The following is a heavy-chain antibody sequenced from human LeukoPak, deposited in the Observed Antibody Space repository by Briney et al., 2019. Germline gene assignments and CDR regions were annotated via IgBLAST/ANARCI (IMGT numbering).Heavy chain of an antibody. V-gene: IGHV3-15*01. J-gene: IGHJ5*02. CDR2: IKSKTDGGTT. CDR3: TTDTGFYDFWFWFDP. Sequence: PGGSLRLSCAASGFTFSNAWMSWVRQAPGKGLEGVGRIKSKTDGGTTDYAAPVKGRFTISRDDSKNTLYLKMNSLKTEDTAVYYCTTDTGFYDFWFWFDPWGQGTLVTVSS. CDR1: GFTFSNAW. D-gene: IGHD3-3*01.